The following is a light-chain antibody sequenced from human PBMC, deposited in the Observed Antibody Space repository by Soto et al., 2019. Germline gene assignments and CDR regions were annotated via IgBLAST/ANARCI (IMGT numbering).Light chain of an antibody. J-gene: IGLJ1*01. Sequence: QSVLTQPRSVSGSPGQSVTISCTGTSSDVGCYNYVSWYQQHPGKAPKLMIYDVSKRPSGVPDRFSGSKSGNTASLTISGLQAEDEADYYCCSDAGSYTHVFGTGTKVTVL. V-gene: IGLV2-11*01. CDR2: DVS. CDR1: SSDVGCYNY. CDR3: CSDAGSYTHV.